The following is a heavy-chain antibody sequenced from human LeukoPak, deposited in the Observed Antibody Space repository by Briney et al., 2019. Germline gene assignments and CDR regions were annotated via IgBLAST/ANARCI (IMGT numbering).Heavy chain of an antibody. D-gene: IGHD2-2*01. CDR2: XXYXXST. J-gene: IGHJ3*02. V-gene: IGHV4-59*01. Sequence: SETLSLTCTVSGGSISSYYWSWIRQPPGRGLXXXXXXXYXXSTNYXPSLXSXXXISVXTSKNQFSLKLSSVTAADTAVYYCARVWEYCSXTSCYAAGDAFDIWGQGTMVTVSS. CDR3: ARVWEYCSXTSCYAAGDAFDI. CDR1: GGSISSYY.